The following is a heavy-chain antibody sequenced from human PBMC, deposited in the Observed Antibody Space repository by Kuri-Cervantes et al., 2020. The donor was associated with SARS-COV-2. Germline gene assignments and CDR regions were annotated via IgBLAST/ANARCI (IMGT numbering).Heavy chain of an antibody. CDR3: ASGLASYGDYVKYYYYYGMDV. J-gene: IGHJ6*02. D-gene: IGHD4-17*01. CDR1: GYTFTSYY. CDR2: INPSGGST. Sequence: ASVTVSCKASGYTFTSYYMHWVRQAPGQGLEWMGIINPSGGSTSYAQKFQGRVTMTRDTSTSTVYMELSSLRSEDTDVYYCASGLASYGDYVKYYYYYGMDVWGQGTTVTVSS. V-gene: IGHV1-46*01.